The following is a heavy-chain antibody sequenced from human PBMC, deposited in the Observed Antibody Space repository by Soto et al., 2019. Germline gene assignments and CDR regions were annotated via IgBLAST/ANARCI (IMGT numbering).Heavy chain of an antibody. CDR3: ARDLIVVVPAAIGGSGSYQLGPHHAAFDI. CDR2: IWYDGSDT. D-gene: IGHD2-2*01. J-gene: IGHJ3*02. Sequence: PGGSLRLSCAASGFTFSDSGMEWVRQAPGKGLEWLAAIWYDGSDTYYGDSVKGRFTISRDNSKNTLYLQMNSLRAEDTAVYYCARDLIVVVPAAIGGSGSYQLGPHHAAFDIWGQGTMVTVSS. V-gene: IGHV3-33*01. CDR1: GFTFSDSG.